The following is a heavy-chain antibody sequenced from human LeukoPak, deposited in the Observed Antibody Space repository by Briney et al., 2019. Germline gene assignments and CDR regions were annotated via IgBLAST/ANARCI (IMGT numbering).Heavy chain of an antibody. CDR2: IRYDGSNK. D-gene: IGHD3-22*01. J-gene: IGHJ4*02. V-gene: IGHV3-30*02. CDR3: AKDDKKGCDSSGYYAAPDY. CDR1: GFTFSSYG. Sequence: GGSLRLSCAASGFTFSSYGMHWVRQAPGKGLEWVAFIRYDGSNKYYADSVKGRFTISRDNSKNTLYLQMNSLRAEDTAVYYCAKDDKKGCDSSGYYAAPDYWGQGTLVTVSS.